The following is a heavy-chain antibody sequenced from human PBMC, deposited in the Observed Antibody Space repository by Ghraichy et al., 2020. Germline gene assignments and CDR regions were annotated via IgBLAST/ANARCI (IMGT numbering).Heavy chain of an antibody. D-gene: IGHD3-22*01. V-gene: IGHV1-3*01. Sequence: ASVKVSCKASGYTFTSYAMHWVRQAPGQRLEWMGWINAGNGNTKYSQKFQGRVTITRDTSASTAYMELSSLRSEDTAVYYCAREGEYYDSSGYWDAFDIWGQGTMVTVSS. CDR3: AREGEYYDSSGYWDAFDI. CDR1: GYTFTSYA. CDR2: INAGNGNT. J-gene: IGHJ3*02.